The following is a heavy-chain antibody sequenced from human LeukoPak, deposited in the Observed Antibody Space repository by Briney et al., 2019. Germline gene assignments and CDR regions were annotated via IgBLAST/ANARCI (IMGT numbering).Heavy chain of an antibody. J-gene: IGHJ4*02. CDR3: ATGGLAVAGHYFDY. CDR2: FDPEDGET. CDR1: GYTLTELS. V-gene: IGHV1-24*01. D-gene: IGHD6-19*01. Sequence: ASVKVSCKVSGYTLTELSMHWVRQAPGKGLEWMGGFDPEDGETIYAQKFQGRVTMTEDTSTDTAYMELSSLRSEDTAVYYCATGGLAVAGHYFDYWGQGTLVTVSS.